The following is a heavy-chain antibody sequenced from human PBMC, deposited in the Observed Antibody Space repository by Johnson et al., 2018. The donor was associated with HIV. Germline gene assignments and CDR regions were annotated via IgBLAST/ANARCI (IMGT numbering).Heavy chain of an antibody. CDR1: GFTFSSYA. CDR2: ISYDGSNE. CDR3: ARVTPQRGGNDAFDI. J-gene: IGHJ3*02. D-gene: IGHD3-16*01. Sequence: QVLLVESGGGVVQPGRSLRLSCAASGFTFSSYAMHWVRQAPGKGLDWVAIISYDGSNEYYADSVKGRFTISRDNSKNTLYLQMNSLRAEDTAVYYCARVTPQRGGNDAFDIWGQGTMVTVSS. V-gene: IGHV3-30-3*01.